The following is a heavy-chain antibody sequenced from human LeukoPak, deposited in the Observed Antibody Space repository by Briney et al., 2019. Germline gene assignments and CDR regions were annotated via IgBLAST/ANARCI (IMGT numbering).Heavy chain of an antibody. D-gene: IGHD6-6*01. V-gene: IGHV4-31*03. J-gene: IGHJ4*02. Sequence: SETLSLTCTVSGGSISSGGYYWSWIRQHAGKGLEWIGYIYYSGSTYYSPPLKSRVTISVDTSKNQFSLKLSSVTAADTAVYYCARGRVKQLAPAYYFDYWGQGTLVTVSS. CDR3: ARGRVKQLAPAYYFDY. CDR2: IYYSGST. CDR1: GGSISSGGYY.